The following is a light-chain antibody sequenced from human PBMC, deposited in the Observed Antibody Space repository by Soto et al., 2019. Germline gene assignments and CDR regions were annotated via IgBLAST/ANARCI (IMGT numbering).Light chain of an antibody. CDR3: HQANSFPLT. V-gene: IGKV1-12*01. CDR1: QAIDSW. Sequence: DIQMTQSPSSVSASVGDRVTITCRASQAIDSWLAWYQQKPGEAPKLLIFTGSLLHSGVPPRFSGSGSGADFTLTISSLQPEDFPTYYRHQANSFPLTFGGGTKGDIK. J-gene: IGKJ4*01. CDR2: TGS.